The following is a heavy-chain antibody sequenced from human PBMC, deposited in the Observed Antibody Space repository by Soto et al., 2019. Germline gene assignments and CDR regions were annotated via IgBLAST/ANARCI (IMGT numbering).Heavy chain of an antibody. CDR2: INYDGSEK. J-gene: IGHJ4*02. D-gene: IGHD3-10*01. Sequence: PWGSLRLSCAASGFTLSNYWMTWVRQAPGKGLEWVANINYDGSEKNYVDSVKGRFTISRDNTRNSLALQMNTLRAEDTAVYYCLSAGSAVSWGQGTLVTVSS. V-gene: IGHV3-7*05. CDR1: GFTLSNYW. CDR3: LSAGSAVS.